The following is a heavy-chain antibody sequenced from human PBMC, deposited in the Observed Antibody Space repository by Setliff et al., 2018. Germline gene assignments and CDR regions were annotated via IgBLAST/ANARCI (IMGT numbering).Heavy chain of an antibody. CDR3: ATSVSWIQLVLYPQGHPDAFDY. J-gene: IGHJ4*02. CDR1: GYTLTELS. D-gene: IGHD5-18*01. V-gene: IGHV1-24*01. Sequence: ASVKVSCKVSGYTLTELSMHWVRQAPGKGLEWMGGFDPEDGETIYAQKFQGRVTTTEDTSTDTAYMELSSLRSEDTAVYYCATSVSWIQLVLYPQGHPDAFDYWGQGTLVTVSS. CDR2: FDPEDGET.